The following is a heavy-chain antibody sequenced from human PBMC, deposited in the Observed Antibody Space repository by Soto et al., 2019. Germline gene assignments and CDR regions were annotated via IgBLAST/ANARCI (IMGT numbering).Heavy chain of an antibody. CDR2: ISDDSSRT. CDR3: VKGGWLDF. J-gene: IGHJ5*01. D-gene: IGHD3-16*01. CDR1: GFTFNTFE. Sequence: EVQLLESGGGLVQPGGSLRLSCAASGFTFNTFEMSWVRQAPGRGLEWVSFISDDSSRTYYADAVKGRFTISRDNSKYTLDLQMNSLTAEDTAVYACVKGGWLDFWGQGTLVTVSS. V-gene: IGHV3-23*01.